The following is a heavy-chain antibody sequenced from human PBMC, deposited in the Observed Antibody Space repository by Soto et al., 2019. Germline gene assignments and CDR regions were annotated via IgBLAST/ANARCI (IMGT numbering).Heavy chain of an antibody. D-gene: IGHD3-10*01. Sequence: EVQLLESGGGLVQPGGSLRLSCAASGFTFSSYAMSWVRQAPGKGLEWVSAISGSGGSTYYADSVKGRFTISRDNSKNTLYLQMNSLRAEDTAVYYCAKDRLVGSGSYFYFGWSDPWGQGTLVTVSS. J-gene: IGHJ5*02. CDR1: GFTFSSYA. V-gene: IGHV3-23*01. CDR3: AKDRLVGSGSYFYFGWSDP. CDR2: ISGSGGST.